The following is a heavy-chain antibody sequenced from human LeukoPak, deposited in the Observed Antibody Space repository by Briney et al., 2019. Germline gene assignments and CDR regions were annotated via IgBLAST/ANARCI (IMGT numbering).Heavy chain of an antibody. J-gene: IGHJ4*02. Sequence: GGSLRLSCAASGFTFNTCSMHRVRQAPGKGLEWVSYISSSSSLIYYADSVKGRFTISRDNAKNSLYLHMNSLRAEDTAVYYCTTLEPLADCSAYTCPAWYRGQGTLFTVSS. CDR2: ISSSSSLI. V-gene: IGHV3-48*01. D-gene: IGHD3-16*01. CDR1: GFTFNTCS. CDR3: TTLEPLADCSAYTCPAWY.